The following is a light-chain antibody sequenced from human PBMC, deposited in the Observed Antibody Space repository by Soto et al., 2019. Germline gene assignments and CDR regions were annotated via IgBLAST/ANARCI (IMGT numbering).Light chain of an antibody. Sequence: QSVLTQPPSASGTPGQKVTIPCSGSSSNIGDNYVYWHQQLPGTAPKLLIYRNNQRPSGVPDRFSGSKSGTSASLAISGLRSEDEADYYCAAWDDSLSGYVFGPGTKLTVL. CDR2: RNN. V-gene: IGLV1-47*01. CDR1: SSNIGDNY. J-gene: IGLJ1*01. CDR3: AAWDDSLSGYV.